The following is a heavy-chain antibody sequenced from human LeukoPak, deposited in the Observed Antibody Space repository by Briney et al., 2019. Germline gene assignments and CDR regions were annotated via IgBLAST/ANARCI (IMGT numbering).Heavy chain of an antibody. V-gene: IGHV5-51*01. CDR3: ARGPGSGYFPSYFDY. J-gene: IGHJ4*02. Sequence: GESLKISCKGSGYSFTNYWIGWVRQMPGKGLVWMGIIYPGDSDTRYSPSFQGQVTISADKSISTAFLQWSSLKASDTAMYYCARGPGSGYFPSYFDYWGQGTLVTVSS. CDR2: IYPGDSDT. CDR1: GYSFTNYW. D-gene: IGHD3-3*01.